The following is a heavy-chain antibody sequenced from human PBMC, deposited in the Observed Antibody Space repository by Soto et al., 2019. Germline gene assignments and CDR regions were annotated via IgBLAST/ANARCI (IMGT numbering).Heavy chain of an antibody. CDR2: INHSGST. D-gene: IGHD6-13*01. Sequence: QVQLQQWGAGLLKPSETLSLTCAVYGGSFSGYYWSWIRQPPGKGLEWIGEINHSGSTNYNPSLKSRVTISVDTSKNQLSLKLSSVTAADTAVYYCARVVLLQLFDYWGQGTLVTVSS. CDR1: GGSFSGYY. J-gene: IGHJ4*02. CDR3: ARVVLLQLFDY. V-gene: IGHV4-34*01.